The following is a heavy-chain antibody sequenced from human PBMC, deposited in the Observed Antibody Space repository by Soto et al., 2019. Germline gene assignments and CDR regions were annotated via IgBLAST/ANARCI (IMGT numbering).Heavy chain of an antibody. CDR1: GYTFTSYG. Sequence: GASVKVSCKASGYTFTSYGISWVRQAPGQGLEWMGWISAYNGNTNYAQKHQGRVTMTTDTSTSTAYMELRSLRSDDTAVYYCARYMVVPDKKSEAVGVNMDVWGQGTTVTVSS. V-gene: IGHV1-18*01. CDR2: ISAYNGNT. J-gene: IGHJ6*02. CDR3: ARYMVVPDKKSEAVGVNMDV. D-gene: IGHD6-19*01.